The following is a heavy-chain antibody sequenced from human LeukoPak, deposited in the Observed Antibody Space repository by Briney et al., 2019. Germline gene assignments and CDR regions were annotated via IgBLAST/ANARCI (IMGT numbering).Heavy chain of an antibody. Sequence: SETLSLTCTVSDYSISSGYGYYWGWIRQPPGKGLEWIGNIYHSGITYYNHFNSSLKSRVTMSVDTSQKQFSLRLTSVRAADTAVYYCARGRYLTTLGGAAAGFLDYWGQGTVVTVSS. J-gene: IGHJ4*02. CDR2: IYHSGIT. CDR3: ARGRYLTTLGGAAAGFLDY. CDR1: DYSISSGYGYY. D-gene: IGHD6-13*01. V-gene: IGHV4-38-2*02.